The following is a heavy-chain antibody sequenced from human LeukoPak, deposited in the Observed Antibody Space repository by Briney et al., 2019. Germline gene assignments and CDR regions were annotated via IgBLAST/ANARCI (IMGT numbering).Heavy chain of an antibody. CDR2: IYYSGST. CDR3: ARELLFVDTAILDY. J-gene: IGHJ4*02. D-gene: IGHD5-18*01. Sequence: KPSETLSLTCTVSGGSISSYYWSWIRQPPGKGLEWIGYIYYSGSTNYNPSLKSRVTISVDTSKNQFSLKLSSVTAADTAVYYCARELLFVDTAILDYWGQGTLVTVSS. V-gene: IGHV4-59*01. CDR1: GGSISSYY.